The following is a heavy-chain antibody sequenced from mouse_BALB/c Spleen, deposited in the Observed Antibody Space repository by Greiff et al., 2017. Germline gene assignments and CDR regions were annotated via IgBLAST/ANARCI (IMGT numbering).Heavy chain of an antibody. CDR3: ARDGSSPAY. CDR2: IYPGSGST. CDR1: GYTFTDYV. J-gene: IGHJ3*01. V-gene: IGHV1-77*01. Sequence: QVQLQQSGPELVKPGASVKMSCKASGYTFTDYVISWVKQRTGQGLEWIGEIYPGSGSTYYNEKFKGKATLTADKSSNTAYMQLSSLTSEDSAVYFWARDGSSPAYWGQGTLVTVSA. D-gene: IGHD1-1*01.